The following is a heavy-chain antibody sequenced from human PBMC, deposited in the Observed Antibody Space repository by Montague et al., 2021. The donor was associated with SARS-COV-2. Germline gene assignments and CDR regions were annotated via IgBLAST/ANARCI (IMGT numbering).Heavy chain of an antibody. Sequence: SETLSLTCTVSGGSISSSSYYWGWIRQPPGKGLEWIGSIYYSGSTYYNPSLKSRVTISVDTSKNQFSLKLSSVTAADMAVYYCARNPADYYGSGSYPTWENWFDPWGQGTLVTVSS. CDR1: GGSISSSSYY. V-gene: IGHV4-39*01. D-gene: IGHD3-10*01. J-gene: IGHJ5*02. CDR3: ARNPADYYGSGSYPTWENWFDP. CDR2: IYYSGST.